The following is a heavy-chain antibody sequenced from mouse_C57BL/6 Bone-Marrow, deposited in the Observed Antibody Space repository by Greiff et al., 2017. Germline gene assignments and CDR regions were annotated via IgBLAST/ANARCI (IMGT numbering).Heavy chain of an antibody. V-gene: IGHV5-4*01. Sequence: EVKLMESGGGLVKPGGSLKLSCAASGFTFSSYAMSWVRQTPEKRLEWVATISDGGSYTYYPDNVKGRFTISRDNAKNNLYLQMSHLKSEDTAMYYCARDRTGVFDYWGQGTTLTVSS. J-gene: IGHJ2*01. D-gene: IGHD4-1*01. CDR2: ISDGGSYT. CDR3: ARDRTGVFDY. CDR1: GFTFSSYA.